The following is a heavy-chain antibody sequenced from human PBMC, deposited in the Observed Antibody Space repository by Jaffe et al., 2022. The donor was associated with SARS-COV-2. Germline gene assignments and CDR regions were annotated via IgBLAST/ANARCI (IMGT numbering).Heavy chain of an antibody. CDR3: ARCGTGAVAGSGDY. D-gene: IGHD6-19*01. Sequence: QVQMVQSGAEVKKPGASVKVSCKASGYSFTSYYMYWVRQAPGQGLEWMGVINPSGSSTTYAQKFQGRVTMTRDTSTSTVYMELSSLRSEDTAVYYCARCGTGAVAGSGDYWGQGTLVTVSS. CDR1: GYSFTSYY. CDR2: INPSGSST. V-gene: IGHV1-46*01. J-gene: IGHJ4*02.